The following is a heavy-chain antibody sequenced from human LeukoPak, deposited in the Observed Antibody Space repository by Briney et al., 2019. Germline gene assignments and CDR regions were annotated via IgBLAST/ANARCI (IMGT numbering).Heavy chain of an antibody. CDR1: GYTFISYD. D-gene: IGHD1-26*01. CDR3: ARRYSWSSPTDI. Sequence: ASVKVSCKASGYTFISYDINWVRQATGQGLEWMGWMNPGTGNAAYAQKFQGRVTMTRNTSTSTAYLDLTSLRLDDTAVYYCARRYSWSSPTDIWGQGTMVTVSS. CDR2: MNPGTGNA. V-gene: IGHV1-8*01. J-gene: IGHJ3*02.